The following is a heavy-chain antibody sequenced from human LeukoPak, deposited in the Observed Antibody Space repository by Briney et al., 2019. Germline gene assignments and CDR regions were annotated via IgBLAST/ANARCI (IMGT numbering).Heavy chain of an antibody. J-gene: IGHJ5*02. CDR2: IYYSGST. D-gene: IGHD6-13*01. Sequence: PSETLSLTCTVSGGSISSYYWSWIRQPPGKGLEWIGYIYYSGSTNYNPSLKSRVAISVDTSKNQFSLKLSSVTAADTAVYYCAGGDIAAAGTHFDPWGQGTLVTVSS. V-gene: IGHV4-59*01. CDR1: GGSISSYY. CDR3: AGGDIAAAGTHFDP.